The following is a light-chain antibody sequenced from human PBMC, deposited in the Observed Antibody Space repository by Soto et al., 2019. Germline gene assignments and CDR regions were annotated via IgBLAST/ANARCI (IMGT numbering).Light chain of an antibody. CDR1: SSNIGSKT. V-gene: IGLV1-44*01. CDR3: AVWDDSLNGVV. Sequence: QSVLTQPPSASGTPGQRVTISCSGSSSNIGSKTVNWYQQVPGTAPKLLIYSNNQRPSGVPDRFSGSKSGTSVSLAISGLQSEDEADYYCAVWDDSLNGVVFGGGTKLTVL. J-gene: IGLJ2*01. CDR2: SNN.